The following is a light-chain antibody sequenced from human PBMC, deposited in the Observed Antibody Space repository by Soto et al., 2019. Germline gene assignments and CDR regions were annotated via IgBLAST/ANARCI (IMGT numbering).Light chain of an antibody. V-gene: IGKV2-28*01. CDR3: MQALQTRT. J-gene: IGKJ3*01. CDR1: QSLLHSNGYNY. Sequence: DIVMTQSPLSLPVTPGEPASISCRSSQSLLHSNGYNYLDWYLQKPGQSPQLLIYLGSNRASGVPERLSGSGSGTDFTLKISRVEAEDVGVYYCMQALQTRTFGPGTKVDIK. CDR2: LGS.